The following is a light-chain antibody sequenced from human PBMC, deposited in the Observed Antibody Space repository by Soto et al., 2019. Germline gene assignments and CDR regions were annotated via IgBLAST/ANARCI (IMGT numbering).Light chain of an antibody. CDR2: EVS. CDR1: SSDVGAYNY. Sequence: QSALTQPASVSGSPGQSVTISCTGTSSDVGAYNYVSWYQLHPGKAPKLLISEVSNRPSGVSSRFSGSKSGNTASLTISGLQAEDEADYYCSSYPTRDTLCVFGTGTKVTVL. V-gene: IGLV2-14*01. J-gene: IGLJ1*01. CDR3: SSYPTRDTLCV.